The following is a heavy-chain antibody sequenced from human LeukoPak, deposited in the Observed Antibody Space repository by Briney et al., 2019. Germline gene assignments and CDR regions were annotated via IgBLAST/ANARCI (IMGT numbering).Heavy chain of an antibody. CDR1: GFTFSSYG. J-gene: IGHJ4*02. CDR3: ARDREWLLLGTWGYYFDY. D-gene: IGHD3-22*01. CDR2: IWYDGSNK. V-gene: IGHV3-33*01. Sequence: PGGSLRLSCAASGFTFSSYGMHWVRQAPGKGLEWVAVIWYDGSNKYYADSVKGRFTISRGNSKNTLYLQMNSLRAEDTAVYYCARDREWLLLGTWGYYFDYWGQGTLVTVSS.